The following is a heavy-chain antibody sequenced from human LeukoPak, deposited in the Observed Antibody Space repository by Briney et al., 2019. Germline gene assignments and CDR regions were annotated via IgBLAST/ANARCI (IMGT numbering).Heavy chain of an antibody. Sequence: GGALQSSSKGSGYSFTNYWIGRVRPMPGKGGEWMRIIYPADSYTSSRPSFQHHLTISFDNTTITAYLQRSSLKPSDPAMYYCARRFPLRGYMDYWGQGTLVSVPS. CDR1: GYSFTNYW. D-gene: IGHD3-22*01. CDR2: IYPADSYT. CDR3: ARRFPLRGYMDY. J-gene: IGHJ4*02. V-gene: IGHV5-51*01.